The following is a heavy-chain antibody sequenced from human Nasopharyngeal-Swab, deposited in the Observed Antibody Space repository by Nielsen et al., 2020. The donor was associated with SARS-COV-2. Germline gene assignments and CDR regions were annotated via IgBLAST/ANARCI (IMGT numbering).Heavy chain of an antibody. V-gene: IGHV3-74*01. D-gene: IGHD6-6*01. CDR3: ATYQYSRSNY. CDR1: GFTFSRYW. Sequence: GESLKISCAASGFTFSRYWMHWVRQAPGKGLVWVSCVKSDGSTIYADSVKGRFTISRDNAKNTLYLQMNSLRAEDTAVYYCATYQYSRSNYWGQGTLVTVSS. CDR2: VKSDGST. J-gene: IGHJ4*02.